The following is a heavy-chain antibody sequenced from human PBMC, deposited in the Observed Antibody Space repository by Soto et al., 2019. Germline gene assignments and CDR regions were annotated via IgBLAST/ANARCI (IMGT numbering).Heavy chain of an antibody. V-gene: IGHV1-2*02. CDR2: INHNSGGT. D-gene: IGHD5-18*01. CDR1: GFTFSGYY. CDR3: ARDLQLGGFDP. J-gene: IGHJ5*02. Sequence: ASMNVSCQASGFTFSGYYMPSFRQAPGQGLEWVGWINHNSGGTNYAKKFQGRVTMTRDTSISTAYMGLRRLRSDDTAVYYCARDLQLGGFDPWGQGTLVSVSS.